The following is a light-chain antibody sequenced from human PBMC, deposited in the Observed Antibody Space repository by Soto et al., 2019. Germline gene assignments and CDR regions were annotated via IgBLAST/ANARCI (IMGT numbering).Light chain of an antibody. V-gene: IGKV3-15*01. J-gene: IGKJ2*03. CDR2: GAF. CDR3: QQYDKWPYS. Sequence: ERVLTQSPATLSVSPGERATLPCRTSQSVGSNLAWYQQKPGQAPRLLIYGAFIRAPGFPVTFRGTGSGSEFTLTIHSLQSEEGALYSCQQYDKWPYSFGQGTNLEIK. CDR1: QSVGSN.